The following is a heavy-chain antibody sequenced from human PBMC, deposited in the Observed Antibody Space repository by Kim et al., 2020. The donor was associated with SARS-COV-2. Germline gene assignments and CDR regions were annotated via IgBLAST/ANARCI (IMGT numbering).Heavy chain of an antibody. CDR3: ARAGTFGGVTN. V-gene: IGHV4-4*02. Sequence: TNYNPSLKSRVTISVDKSKNQFSLKLSSVTAADTAVYYCARAGTFGGVTNWGQGTLVTVSS. CDR2: T. J-gene: IGHJ4*02. D-gene: IGHD3-16*01.